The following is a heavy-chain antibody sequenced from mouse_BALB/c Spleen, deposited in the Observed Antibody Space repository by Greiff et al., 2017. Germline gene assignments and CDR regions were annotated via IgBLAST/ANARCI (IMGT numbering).Heavy chain of an antibody. D-gene: IGHD1-1*01. J-gene: IGHJ4*01. CDR3: ARDHYGYAMDY. CDR1: GYTFTRYW. Sequence: QVQLQQPGAELVKPGAPVKLSCKASGYTFTRYWMNWVKQRPGRGLEWIGRIDPSDSETHYNQKFQDKATLTVDKSSSTAYIQSSSLTAEDSAVYYCARDHYGYAMDYWGQGTAVTVSS. V-gene: IGHV1-69*02. CDR2: IDPSDSET.